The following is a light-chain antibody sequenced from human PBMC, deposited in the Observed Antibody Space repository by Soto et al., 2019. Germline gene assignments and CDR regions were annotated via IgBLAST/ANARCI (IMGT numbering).Light chain of an antibody. CDR2: DVS. CDR3: SSFTSSFTVI. V-gene: IGLV2-14*01. J-gene: IGLJ2*01. CDR1: SSDVGGYNY. Sequence: QCALTQPASVSGSPGQSITISCTGTSSDVGGYNYVSWYQQHPGKAPKLMIYDVSNRPSGVSNRFSGSRSGNTASLIISGLQAEDEADYYCSSFTSSFTVIFGGGTQLTVL.